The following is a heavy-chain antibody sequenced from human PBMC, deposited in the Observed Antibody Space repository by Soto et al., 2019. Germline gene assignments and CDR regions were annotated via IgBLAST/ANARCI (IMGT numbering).Heavy chain of an antibody. D-gene: IGHD1-1*01. CDR2: IIPIFGTA. V-gene: IGHV1-69*01. CDR3: ARDPLERGVYYYGMDV. CDR1: GGTFSSYA. Sequence: QVQLVQSGAEVTKPGSSMKVSCKASGGTFSSYAISWVRQAPGQGLEWMGGIIPIFGTANYAQKFQGRVTITADESTSTAYMELSSLRSEDTAVYYCARDPLERGVYYYGMDVWGQGTTVTVSS. J-gene: IGHJ6*02.